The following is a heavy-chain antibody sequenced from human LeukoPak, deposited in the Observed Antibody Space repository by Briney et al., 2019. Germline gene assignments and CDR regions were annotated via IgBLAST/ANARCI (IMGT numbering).Heavy chain of an antibody. V-gene: IGHV3-11*01. CDR2: IGSSGSII. Sequence: PGGSLRLSCAVSGFNVNDYYISWIRQAPGKGLEWVSDIGSSGSIIAYGDSVRGRFTISRDFASNSLYLQMNSLRVEDTAVYYCAREIVAGAFDSWGQGTLVTVSS. J-gene: IGHJ4*02. CDR3: AREIVAGAFDS. D-gene: IGHD6-19*01. CDR1: GFNVNDYY.